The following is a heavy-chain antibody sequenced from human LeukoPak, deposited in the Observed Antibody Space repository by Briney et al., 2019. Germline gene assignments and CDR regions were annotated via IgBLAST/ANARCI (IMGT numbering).Heavy chain of an antibody. Sequence: SQTLSLTCTVSGGSISRGSYYWSWIRQPAGKGLEWIGRIYTSGSTNYNPSLKSRVTISVDTSKNQFSLKLSSVTAADTAVYYCARVTIAAAGYYYMDVWGKGTTVTVPS. J-gene: IGHJ6*03. CDR3: ARVTIAAAGYYYMDV. D-gene: IGHD6-13*01. CDR1: GGSISRGSYY. CDR2: IYTSGST. V-gene: IGHV4-61*02.